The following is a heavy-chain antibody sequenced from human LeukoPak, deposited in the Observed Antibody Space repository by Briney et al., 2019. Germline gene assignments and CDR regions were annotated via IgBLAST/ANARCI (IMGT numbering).Heavy chain of an antibody. J-gene: IGHJ3*02. CDR2: ISYDGSNK. V-gene: IGHV3-30-3*01. CDR3: ARPPNRCNVNDAFDI. Sequence: PGGSLRLSCAASGFTFSSYAMHWVRQAPGKGLEWVAVISYDGSNKYYADSVKGRFTISRDNSKNTLYLQMNSLRAEDTAVYYCARPPNRCNVNDAFDIWGQGTMVTVSS. D-gene: IGHD2/OR15-2a*01. CDR1: GFTFSSYA.